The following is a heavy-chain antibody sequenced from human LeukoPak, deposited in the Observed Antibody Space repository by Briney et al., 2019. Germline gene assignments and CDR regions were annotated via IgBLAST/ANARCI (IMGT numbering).Heavy chain of an antibody. J-gene: IGHJ4*02. CDR1: GFAISDYY. CDR3: TRGRSGTWPWYFDS. CDR2: SRDKDNRYTT. D-gene: IGHD1-26*01. Sequence: GGSLRLSCEVSGFAISDYYMDWVRQAPGKGLEGVGRSRDKDNRYTTEYAASVKGRISISRDDSKNSMYLQMNNLKIEDTAVYYCTRGRSGTWPWYFDSWRQGTLVTVSS. V-gene: IGHV3-72*01.